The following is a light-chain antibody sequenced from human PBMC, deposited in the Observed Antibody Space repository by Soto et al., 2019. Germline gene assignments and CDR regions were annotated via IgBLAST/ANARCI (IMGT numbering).Light chain of an antibody. V-gene: IGKV3-11*01. CDR2: GAS. CDR1: QSVSSS. Sequence: EIVLTQSPATLSSSPGERATLSCRASQSVSSSLAWYQQKPGQAPRLLIYGASNRAGGIPARFSGSGSGTDFTLTISSLEPEAFAVYYCQPRSNWPVTFGQGTRLEIK. CDR3: QPRSNWPVT. J-gene: IGKJ5*01.